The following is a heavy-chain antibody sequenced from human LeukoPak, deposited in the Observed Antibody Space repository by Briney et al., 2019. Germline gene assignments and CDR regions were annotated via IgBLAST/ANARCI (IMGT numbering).Heavy chain of an antibody. Sequence: GGSLRLSCAASGFTFSNYGMHWVRQAPGKGLEWVAVISYDGSNKDYADSVKGRFTISRDNSKNTLYLQMNSLRAEDTAVYYCAKDHIAARPPEYFQHWGQGTLVTVSS. CDR2: ISYDGSNK. V-gene: IGHV3-30-3*01. CDR3: AKDHIAARPPEYFQH. D-gene: IGHD6-6*01. CDR1: GFTFSNYG. J-gene: IGHJ1*01.